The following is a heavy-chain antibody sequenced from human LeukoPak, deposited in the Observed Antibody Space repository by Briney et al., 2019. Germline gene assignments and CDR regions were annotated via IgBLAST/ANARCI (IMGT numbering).Heavy chain of an antibody. V-gene: IGHV3-20*04. D-gene: IGHD6-25*01. Sequence: GGSLRLSCAASGFTFDDYAMSWVRQAPGKGLEWVSDINWNGGSTGYADSVKGRFTISRDNAKNSLYLQMNSLRAEDTALYYCSRLMSGNFDYWGQGTLVTVSS. CDR3: SRLMSGNFDY. CDR1: GFTFDDYA. J-gene: IGHJ4*02. CDR2: INWNGGST.